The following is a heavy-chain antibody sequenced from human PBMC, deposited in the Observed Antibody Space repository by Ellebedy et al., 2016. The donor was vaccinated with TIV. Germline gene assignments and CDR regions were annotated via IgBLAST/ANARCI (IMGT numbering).Heavy chain of an antibody. CDR2: IKQDGSEK. Sequence: GESLKISXAASGFTFSSYWMSWVRQAPGKGLEWVANIKQDGSEKYYVDSVKGRFTISRDNAKKSLYLQMNSLRAEDTAVYYCARVFGWLYIYYYYYMDVWGKGTTVTVSS. D-gene: IGHD6-19*01. CDR1: GFTFSSYW. CDR3: ARVFGWLYIYYYYYMDV. J-gene: IGHJ6*03. V-gene: IGHV3-7*01.